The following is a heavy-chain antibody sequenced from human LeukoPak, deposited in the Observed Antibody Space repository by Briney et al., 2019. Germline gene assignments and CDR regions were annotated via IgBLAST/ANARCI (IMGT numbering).Heavy chain of an antibody. Sequence: GESLKISCKGSGYSFTNYWIGWVRQMPGKGLEWIGIIYPGDSDTRYSPSFQGQVTISADKSISTAYLQWSSLKASDTAMYYCARHEHDYGDYGKWFDPWGQGTLVTVSS. CDR3: ARHEHDYGDYGKWFDP. CDR1: GYSFTNYW. D-gene: IGHD4-17*01. V-gene: IGHV5-51*01. CDR2: IYPGDSDT. J-gene: IGHJ5*02.